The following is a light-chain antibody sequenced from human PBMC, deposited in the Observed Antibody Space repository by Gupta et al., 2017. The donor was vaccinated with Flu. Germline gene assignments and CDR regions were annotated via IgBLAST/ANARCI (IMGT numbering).Light chain of an antibody. J-gene: IGLJ2*01. Sequence: QSVLTQPSSVSGTPGQRVTISCSGDESNIGGNTVNWYQILPGAAPKLVVCTNDQVPSGVPGRFSGSKSGSSGTLAISGLQSSDEADYYCAAWDDKLSGWIFGGGTKLTV. CDR3: AAWDDKLSGWI. CDR1: ESNIGGNT. CDR2: TND. V-gene: IGLV1-44*01.